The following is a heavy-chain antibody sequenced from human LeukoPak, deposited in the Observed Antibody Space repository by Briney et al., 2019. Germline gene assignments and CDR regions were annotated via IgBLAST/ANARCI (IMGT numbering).Heavy chain of an antibody. CDR1: GFTFNSYA. J-gene: IGHJ3*02. V-gene: IGHV3-23*01. CDR3: AKGKGGSTYDAFDI. D-gene: IGHD2-15*01. CDR2: LSGSASST. Sequence: GGSLRLSCAASGFTFNSYAMSWVRQAPGKGLEWVSGLSGSASSTYYADSVKGRFTFSRENYENKLLMQMNSLRAEDTAVYYCAKGKGGSTYDAFDIWGQGTVVTVAS.